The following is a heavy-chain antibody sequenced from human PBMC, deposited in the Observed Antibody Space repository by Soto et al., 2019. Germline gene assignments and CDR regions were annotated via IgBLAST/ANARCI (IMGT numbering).Heavy chain of an antibody. D-gene: IGHD2-2*01. CDR2: IYYSGST. V-gene: IGHV4-59*08. J-gene: IGHJ5*02. Sequence: SETLSLTCTVSGGSISSYYWSWIRQPPGKGLEWIGYIYYSGSTNYNPSLKSRVTISVDTSKNKFSLKLSSVAAADTAVFYCARLSSIGDVLPAAGWFDPWGQGTLVTVSS. CDR3: ARLSSIGDVLPAAGWFDP. CDR1: GGSISSYY.